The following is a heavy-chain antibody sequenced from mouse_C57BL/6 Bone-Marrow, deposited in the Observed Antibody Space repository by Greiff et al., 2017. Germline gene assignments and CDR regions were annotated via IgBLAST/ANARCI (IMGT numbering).Heavy chain of an antibody. CDR2: IYPGSGST. J-gene: IGHJ2*01. D-gene: IGHD1-1*01. Sequence: QVQLQQPGAELVKPGASVKMSCKASGYTFTSYWITWVKQRPGQGLEWIGDIYPGSGSTNYNEKFKSKATLTVDTSSSTAYMQLSSLTSEDSAVYYCALLFITTVVATPPFDYWGQGTTLTVSS. CDR1: GYTFTSYW. V-gene: IGHV1-55*01. CDR3: ALLFITTVVATPPFDY.